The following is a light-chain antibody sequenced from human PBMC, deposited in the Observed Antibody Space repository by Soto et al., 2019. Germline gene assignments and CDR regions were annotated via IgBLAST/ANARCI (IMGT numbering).Light chain of an antibody. J-gene: IGKJ4*01. CDR3: QQYNNWPLT. CDR2: GAS. CDR1: QSVSSN. Sequence: EIVMTQSPATLSVSPGQRATLSCRASQSVSSNLAWYQRKPGQAPRLLIYGASTRATGIPARFSGSGSGTEFTLTISSLQSEDFVVYYCQQYNNWPLTFGGGTKVEIK. V-gene: IGKV3-15*01.